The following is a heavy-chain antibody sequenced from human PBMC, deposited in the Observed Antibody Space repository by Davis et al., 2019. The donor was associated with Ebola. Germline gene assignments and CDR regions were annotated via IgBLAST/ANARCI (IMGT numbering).Heavy chain of an antibody. CDR3: ARDNSGSITIFAFWFDP. CDR1: GGTFSSYA. D-gene: IGHD3-3*01. J-gene: IGHJ5*02. Sequence: AASVKVSCKASGGTFSSYAISWVRQAPGQGLEWMGGIIPIFGTANYAQKFQGRVTITADKSTSTAYMELSSLRSEDTAVYYCARDNSGSITIFAFWFDPWGQGTLVTVSS. V-gene: IGHV1-69*06. CDR2: IIPIFGTA.